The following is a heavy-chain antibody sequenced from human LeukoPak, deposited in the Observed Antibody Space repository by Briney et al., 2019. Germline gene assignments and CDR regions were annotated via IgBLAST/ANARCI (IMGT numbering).Heavy chain of an antibody. J-gene: IGHJ4*02. CDR1: GFSLSSYA. D-gene: IGHD5-24*01. CDR3: AKDDAWLQYGD. V-gene: IGHV3-23*01. Sequence: GGSLRLSCTVSGFSLSSYALSWVRRAPGKGLEWVSGISPNGVITYYTDSVKGRFTISRDNSKGTVYLHMNSLRPEDTAVYYCAKDDAWLQYGDWGRGTLVTVSS. CDR2: ISPNGVIT.